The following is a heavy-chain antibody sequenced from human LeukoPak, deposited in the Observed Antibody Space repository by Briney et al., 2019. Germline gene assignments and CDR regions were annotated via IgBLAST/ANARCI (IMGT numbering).Heavy chain of an antibody. J-gene: IGHJ4*02. CDR1: GGSFRGYY. Sequence: PSETLSLTCAVYGGSFRGYYWSWIRQPPGKGLEWIGEINHSGSTNYNPSLKSRVTISVDTSKNQSSLKLSSVTAADTAVYYCARGFGHGDYDYWGQGTLVTVSS. CDR3: ARGFGHGDYDY. D-gene: IGHD4-17*01. V-gene: IGHV4-34*01. CDR2: INHSGST.